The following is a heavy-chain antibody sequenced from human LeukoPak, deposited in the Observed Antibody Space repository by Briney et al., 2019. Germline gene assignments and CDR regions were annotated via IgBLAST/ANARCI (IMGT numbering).Heavy chain of an antibody. CDR2: IKSKTDGGTT. J-gene: IGHJ5*02. Sequence: GGSLRLSCAASGVTFSNAWMSGGRQAPGKGGEWGGRIKSKTDGGTTDYAAPVKRRFTISRDDSKNTLYLQMNSLKTEDTAVYYCTTDQVVPAAERFDPWGQGTLVTVSS. CDR1: GVTFSNAW. CDR3: TTDQVVPAAERFDP. V-gene: IGHV3-15*01. D-gene: IGHD2-2*01.